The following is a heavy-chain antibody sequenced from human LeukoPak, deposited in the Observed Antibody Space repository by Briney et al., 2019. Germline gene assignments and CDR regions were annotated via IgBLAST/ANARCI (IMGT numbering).Heavy chain of an antibody. CDR3: ARLHLGYTYCGGDCPFDY. CDR1: GGSISSSSYY. J-gene: IGHJ4*02. CDR2: IYYSGST. Sequence: SETLSLTCTVSGGSISSSSYYWGWIRQPPGKGLEWIGSIYYSGSTYYNPSLKSRVTISVDTSKNQFSLKLSSVTAADTAVYYYARLHLGYTYCGGDCPFDYWGQGTLVTVSS. V-gene: IGHV4-39*01. D-gene: IGHD2-21*02.